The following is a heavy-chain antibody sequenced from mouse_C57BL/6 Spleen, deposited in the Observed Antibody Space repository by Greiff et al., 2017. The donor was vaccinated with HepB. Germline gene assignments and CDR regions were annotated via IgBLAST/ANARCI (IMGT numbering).Heavy chain of an antibody. CDR3: AKEGIYYEYEFDY. D-gene: IGHD2-4*01. Sequence: QVQLQQPGAELVKPGASVKLSCKASGYTFTSYWMHWVKQRPGQGLEWIGMIHPNSGSTNYNEKFKSKATLTVDKSSSTAYMQLSSLTSEDSAVYYCAKEGIYYEYEFDYWGQGTTLTVSS. CDR2: IHPNSGST. CDR1: GYTFTSYW. V-gene: IGHV1-64*01. J-gene: IGHJ2*01.